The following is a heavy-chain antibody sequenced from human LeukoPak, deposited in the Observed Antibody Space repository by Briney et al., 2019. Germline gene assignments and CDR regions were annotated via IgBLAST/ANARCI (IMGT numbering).Heavy chain of an antibody. CDR3: ARDRDWAGYSYGFYY. D-gene: IGHD5-18*01. CDR2: IIPTFGTA. Sequence: GASVKVSCKASGGTFSSYAISWVRQAPGQGLEWMGGIIPTFGTANYAQKFQGRVTITADESTSTAYMELSSLRSEDTAVYYCARDRDWAGYSYGFYYWGQGTLVTVSS. V-gene: IGHV1-69*13. CDR1: GGTFSSYA. J-gene: IGHJ4*02.